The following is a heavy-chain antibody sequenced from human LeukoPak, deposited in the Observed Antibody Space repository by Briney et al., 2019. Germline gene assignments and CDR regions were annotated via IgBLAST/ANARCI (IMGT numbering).Heavy chain of an antibody. CDR1: GFTFSIYP. D-gene: IGHD3-9*01. CDR2: TSHDEATK. CDR3: AKEVYDILTGSFDI. Sequence: GGSLRLSCAASGFTFSIYPMHWVRQAPGKGLEWVAITSHDEATKYYADSVKGRFTISRDNSKNTLYLQMNSLRAEDTAVYYCAKEVYDILTGSFDIWGQGTMVTVSS. V-gene: IGHV3-30-3*01. J-gene: IGHJ3*02.